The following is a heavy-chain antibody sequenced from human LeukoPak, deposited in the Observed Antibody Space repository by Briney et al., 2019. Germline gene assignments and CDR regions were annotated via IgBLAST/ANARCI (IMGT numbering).Heavy chain of an antibody. CDR3: TTEYGYYDSSGYYEPAFDY. CDR2: IKSKTDGGTT. Sequence: GGSLRLSCAASGFTFSNAWMSWVRQAPGKGLEWVGRIKSKTDGGTTDYAAPVKGRFTISRDDSKNTLYLQMNSLKTEDTAVYYCTTEYGYYDSSGYYEPAFDYWGQGTLVTVSS. J-gene: IGHJ4*02. D-gene: IGHD3-22*01. CDR1: GFTFSNAW. V-gene: IGHV3-15*01.